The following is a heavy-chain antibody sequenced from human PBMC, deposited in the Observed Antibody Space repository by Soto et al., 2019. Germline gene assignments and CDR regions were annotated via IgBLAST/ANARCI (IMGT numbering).Heavy chain of an antibody. CDR3: TRGRSMIANDDFEY. CDR1: GFAVSSYS. D-gene: IGHD2-21*01. J-gene: IGHJ4*02. Sequence: PGWSLRLSCAASGFAVSSYSMHWVRQAPGKGLEWVAAMSFDGNSKYFADSVKGRFKISRDTSKNTLSLEMESLGVEDSALYHCTRGRSMIANDDFEYWGQGTQVTVSS. CDR2: MSFDGNSK. V-gene: IGHV3-30-3*01.